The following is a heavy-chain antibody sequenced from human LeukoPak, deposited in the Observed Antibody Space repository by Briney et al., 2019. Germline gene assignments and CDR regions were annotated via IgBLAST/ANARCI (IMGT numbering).Heavy chain of an antibody. CDR3: AKDNYYRSSAFIDY. CDR2: ISYDGSNE. CDR1: GFTFSSYG. V-gene: IGHV3-30*18. D-gene: IGHD3-22*01. J-gene: IGHJ4*02. Sequence: GGSLRLSCAASGFTFSSYGLHWVRQAPGKGLDWVAAISYDGSNEYYADSVKGRFTISEDNSKNTLFLQMNGLRAEDTAVYYCAKDNYYRSSAFIDYWGQGSLVTVSS.